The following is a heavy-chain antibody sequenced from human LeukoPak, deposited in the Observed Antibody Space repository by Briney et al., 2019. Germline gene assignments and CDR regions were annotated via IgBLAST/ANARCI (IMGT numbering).Heavy chain of an antibody. CDR2: IYYSGTT. CDR1: GCSFSSYY. D-gene: IGHD3-10*01. CDR3: ARHGFGSWAVDGSGSAELIN. Sequence: GTLTLSCTASGCSFSSYYWSWVRQAPGKGLEWVAYIYYSGTTNYNPALKSRLTTSVDTSKNRFSLKLNSVTAADTAVYYCARHGFGSWAVDGSGSAELINWGQGALVTVSS. V-gene: IGHV4-59*08. J-gene: IGHJ4*02.